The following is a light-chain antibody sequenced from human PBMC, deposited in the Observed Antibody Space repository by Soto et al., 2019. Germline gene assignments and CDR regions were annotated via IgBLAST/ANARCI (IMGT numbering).Light chain of an antibody. J-gene: IGLJ1*01. V-gene: IGLV2-11*01. CDR2: DVT. Sequence: QSVLTQPRSVSGFPGQSVTISCTGTSSDVGGYNYVSWYQQHPDKAPKLMIYDVTKRPSGVPDRFSGSKSGNTASLTISGLQAEDEADYYCCSYAGSYPFVFGNGTKVTVL. CDR3: CSYAGSYPFV. CDR1: SSDVGGYNY.